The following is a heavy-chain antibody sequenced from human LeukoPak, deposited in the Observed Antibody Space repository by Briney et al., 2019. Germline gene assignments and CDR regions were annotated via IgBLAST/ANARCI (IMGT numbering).Heavy chain of an antibody. D-gene: IGHD5-12*01. CDR1: GYTFTSYG. V-gene: IGHV1-18*01. CDR3: ARAEQIVATIPDAFDI. Sequence: ASVKVSCKASGYTFTSYGISWVRQAPGQGLEWMGWISAYNGNTNYAQKLQGRVTMTTDTSTSTAYMELSSLRSEDTAVYYCARAEQIVATIPDAFDIWGQGTMVTVSS. CDR2: ISAYNGNT. J-gene: IGHJ3*02.